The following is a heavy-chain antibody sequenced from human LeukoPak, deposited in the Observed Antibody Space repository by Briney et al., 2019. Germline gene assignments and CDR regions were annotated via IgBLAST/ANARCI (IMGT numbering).Heavy chain of an antibody. CDR3: ARVADDILTGHFDY. D-gene: IGHD3-9*01. CDR2: IKQDGSEK. CDR1: GFTFSSYG. Sequence: PGGSLRLSCAASGFTFSSYGMHWVRQAPGKGLEWVANIKQDGSEKYYVDSVKGRFTISRDNAKNSLYLQMNSLRAEDTAVYYCARVADDILTGHFDYWGQGTLVTVSS. V-gene: IGHV3-7*01. J-gene: IGHJ4*02.